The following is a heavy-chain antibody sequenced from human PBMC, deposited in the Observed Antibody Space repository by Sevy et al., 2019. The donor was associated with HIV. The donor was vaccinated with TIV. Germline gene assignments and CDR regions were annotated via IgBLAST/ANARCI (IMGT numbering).Heavy chain of an antibody. J-gene: IGHJ6*01. CDR3: ARDFTGYYGMDF. Sequence: GGSLRLSCAASGFSFSSYGMHWVRQAPGKGLEWVAVISYQGRNEFYGDSVKGRFTISRDNSKKTLYLQVNSLRAEDTAVYYCARDFTGYYGMDFWGQGTMVTVSS. D-gene: IGHD3-9*01. CDR1: GFSFSSYG. CDR2: ISYQGRNE. V-gene: IGHV3-30*03.